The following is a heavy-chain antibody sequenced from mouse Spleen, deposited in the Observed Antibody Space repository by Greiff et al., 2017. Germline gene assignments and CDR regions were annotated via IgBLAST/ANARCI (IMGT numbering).Heavy chain of an antibody. V-gene: IGHV3-8*01. CDR1: GYSITSDY. J-gene: IGHJ1*03. Sequence: EVKLMESGPGLAKPSQTLSLTCSVTGYSITSDYWNWIRKFPGNKLEYMGYISYSGSTYYNPSLKSRISITRDTSKNQYYLQLNSVTTEDTATYYCARLIFRRGRGWYFDVWGTGTTVTVSS. CDR2: ISYSGST. CDR3: ARLIFRRGRGWYFDV. D-gene: IGHD2-4*01.